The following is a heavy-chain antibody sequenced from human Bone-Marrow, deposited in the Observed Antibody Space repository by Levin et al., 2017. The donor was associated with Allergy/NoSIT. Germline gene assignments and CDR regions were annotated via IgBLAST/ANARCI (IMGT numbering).Heavy chain of an antibody. D-gene: IGHD1/OR15-1a*01. CDR1: GYTFTGYY. V-gene: IGHV1-2*02. CDR3: ARGMGTSCCVMGRGWFDP. Sequence: GASVKVSCKASGYTFTGYYMHWVRQAPGQGLEWMGWINPNSGGTNYAQKFQGRVTMTRDTSISTAYMELSRLRSDDTAVYYCARGMGTSCCVMGRGWFDPWGQGTLVTVSS. J-gene: IGHJ5*02. CDR2: INPNSGGT.